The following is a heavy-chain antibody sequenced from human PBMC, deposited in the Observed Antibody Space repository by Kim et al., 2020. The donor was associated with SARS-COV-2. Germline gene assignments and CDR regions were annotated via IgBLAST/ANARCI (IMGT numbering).Heavy chain of an antibody. V-gene: IGHV1-18*01. D-gene: IGHD2-21*01. J-gene: IGHJ5*02. Sequence: NYAQKLQGRVTMTTDTSTSTAYMELRSLRSDDTAVYYCARVVVALLMFDPWGQGTLVTVSS. CDR3: ARVVVALLMFDP.